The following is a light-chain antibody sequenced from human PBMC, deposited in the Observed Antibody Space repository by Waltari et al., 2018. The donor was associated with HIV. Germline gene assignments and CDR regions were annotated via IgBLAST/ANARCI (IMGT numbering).Light chain of an antibody. V-gene: IGKV3-11*01. CDR3: QHRSIWPPT. Sequence: EIVLTQSPGTLSLSPGERATLSCRASQRITSYLAWYPQKPGQAPRLLIYEASNRSTGSPARFSGRGSGTDFTLTISSLEPEDFAVYYCQHRSIWPPTFGGGTKVEIK. J-gene: IGKJ4*01. CDR2: EAS. CDR1: QRITSY.